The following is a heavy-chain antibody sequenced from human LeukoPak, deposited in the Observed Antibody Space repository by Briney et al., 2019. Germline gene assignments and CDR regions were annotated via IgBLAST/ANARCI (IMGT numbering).Heavy chain of an antibody. J-gene: IGHJ3*01. Sequence: SETLSLTCTVSGGSLTSSTYYWGWIRQPPGKGLEWIGGIYYSGSTYNNPSLKSRVTIFVDTSKNQFSLKLSSVTATDTAVYYCARTYGDYDDAFDVWGQGTMVTVSS. CDR2: IYYSGST. V-gene: IGHV4-39*01. CDR3: ARTYGDYDDAFDV. CDR1: GGSLTSSTYY. D-gene: IGHD4-17*01.